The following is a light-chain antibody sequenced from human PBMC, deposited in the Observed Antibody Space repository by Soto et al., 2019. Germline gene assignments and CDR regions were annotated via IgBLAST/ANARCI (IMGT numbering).Light chain of an antibody. CDR3: CSDAGISTQV. CDR2: EDD. Sequence: QSALTQTASVSGYPGQSITISCTGTSSDVGGHNLVSWYQQHPGKAPKLMIYEDDTRPSGVSNRFSGSKSGNTASLTNSGVQAEDESDYNCCSDAGISTQVFGGGTKITGL. V-gene: IGLV2-23*01. J-gene: IGLJ2*01. CDR1: SSDVGGHNL.